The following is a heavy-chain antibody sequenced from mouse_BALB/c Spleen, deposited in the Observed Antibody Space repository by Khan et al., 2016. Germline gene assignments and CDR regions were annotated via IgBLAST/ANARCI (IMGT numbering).Heavy chain of an antibody. CDR3: ASAYYGTLFAY. CDR2: IWGDGST. Sequence: QVTLKESGPGLVAPSQSLSITCTVSGFSLTGYGVNWVRQPPGKGLEWLGMIWGDGSTDYNSALKSRLSISKDNYKSQDFLNMNSLQTDDTARYYCASAYYGTLFAYLGQGTLVTVSS. J-gene: IGHJ3*01. V-gene: IGHV2-6-7*01. CDR1: GFSLTGYG. D-gene: IGHD2-10*01.